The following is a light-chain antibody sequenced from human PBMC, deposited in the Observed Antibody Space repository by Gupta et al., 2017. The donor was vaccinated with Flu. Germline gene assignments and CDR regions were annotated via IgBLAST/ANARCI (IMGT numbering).Light chain of an antibody. CDR2: AAS. Sequence: SSLSASVGDRVTITCRASQSISSYLNWYQQKPGKAPKLLIYAASSLQSGVPSRFSGSGSGTDLTLTISSLQPEDFATYYCQQSYSTPPYTFGQGTKLEIK. V-gene: IGKV1-39*01. CDR3: QQSYSTPPYT. J-gene: IGKJ2*01. CDR1: QSISSY.